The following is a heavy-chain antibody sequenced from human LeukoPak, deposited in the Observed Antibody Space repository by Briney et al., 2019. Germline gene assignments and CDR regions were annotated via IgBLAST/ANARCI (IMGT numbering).Heavy chain of an antibody. CDR2: IYHSGST. Sequence: SETLSLTCTVSGYSISSGYYWGWIRPPPGKGLEWIGSIYHSGSTYYNPSLKSRVAISVDTSKNQFSLKLSSATAADTAVYYCARGRVRATMVRGVITNYYYYMDVWGKGTTVTVSS. J-gene: IGHJ6*03. V-gene: IGHV4-38-2*02. CDR3: ARGRVRATMVRGVITNYYYYMDV. D-gene: IGHD3-10*01. CDR1: GYSISSGYY.